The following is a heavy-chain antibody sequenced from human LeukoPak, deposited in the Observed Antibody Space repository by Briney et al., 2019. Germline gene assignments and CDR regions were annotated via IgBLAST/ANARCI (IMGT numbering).Heavy chain of an antibody. Sequence: GGSLRLSCSASGFAFGGFAMGWVRQAPGKGLEWVSSISGSGGNTYYADSVEGRFTVSRDNSKNTLYLQMNSLRAEDTALYYCARGRGGDYVPSRFDYWGQGTLVTVSS. J-gene: IGHJ4*02. D-gene: IGHD4-17*01. CDR1: GFAFGGFA. V-gene: IGHV3-23*01. CDR2: ISGSGGNT. CDR3: ARGRGGDYVPSRFDY.